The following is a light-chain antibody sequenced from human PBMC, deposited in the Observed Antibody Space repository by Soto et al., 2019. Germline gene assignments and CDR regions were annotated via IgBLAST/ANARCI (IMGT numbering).Light chain of an antibody. CDR2: GAS. V-gene: IGKV3-15*01. CDR3: QQYETFSGT. Sequence: EIVMTQSPATLSVSPGERVTLSCRASQSVSSNLAWYQQKPGQAPRLLIYGASTRATGIPARFSGSGSGTDFTLTISSLQSEDFATYYCQQYETFSGTFGPGTKVEI. CDR1: QSVSSN. J-gene: IGKJ1*01.